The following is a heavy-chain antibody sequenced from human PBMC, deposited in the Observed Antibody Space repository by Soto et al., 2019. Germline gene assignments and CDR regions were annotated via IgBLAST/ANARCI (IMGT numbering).Heavy chain of an antibody. CDR2: ISGSGGST. CDR3: AKVAAAGTFQFRYYYGMDV. J-gene: IGHJ6*02. CDR1: GFTFSSYA. D-gene: IGHD6-13*01. Sequence: GGSLRLSCAASGFTFSSYAMSWVRQAPGKGLEWVSAISGSGGSTYYADSVKGRFTISRDNSKNTLYLQMNSLRAEDTAVYYCAKVAAAGTFQFRYYYGMDVWGQGTTVTVSS. V-gene: IGHV3-23*01.